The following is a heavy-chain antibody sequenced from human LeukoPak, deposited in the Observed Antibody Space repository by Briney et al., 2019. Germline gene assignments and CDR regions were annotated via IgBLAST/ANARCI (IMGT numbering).Heavy chain of an antibody. V-gene: IGHV1-69*13. CDR2: IIPIFGTA. CDR1: GGTFSSYA. Sequence: SVKVSCKASGGTFSSYAISWVRQAPGQGLEWMGGIIPIFGTANYAQKFQGRVTITADESTSTAYMELSSLRSEDTAVYYCASSYYDSSGYYFYFDYWGQGTLVTVSS. D-gene: IGHD3-22*01. J-gene: IGHJ4*02. CDR3: ASSYYDSSGYYFYFDY.